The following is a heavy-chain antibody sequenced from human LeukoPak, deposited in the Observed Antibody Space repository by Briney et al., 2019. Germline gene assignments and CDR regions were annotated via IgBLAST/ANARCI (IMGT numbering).Heavy chain of an antibody. D-gene: IGHD2-15*01. CDR1: GFTFTSSA. Sequence: ASVKVSCKASGFTFTSSAMQWVRQARGQRLEWIGWIFVGSGNTNYAQKFQERVTITRDMSTSTAYMELSSLRSEDTAVYYCAAAGYCSGGSCYTLAFDIWGQGTMVTVSS. J-gene: IGHJ3*02. CDR2: IFVGSGNT. CDR3: AAAGYCSGGSCYTLAFDI. V-gene: IGHV1-58*02.